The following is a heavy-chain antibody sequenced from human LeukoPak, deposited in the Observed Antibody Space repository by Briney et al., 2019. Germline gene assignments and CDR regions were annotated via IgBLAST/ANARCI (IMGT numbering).Heavy chain of an antibody. CDR3: ARDGRYSSSSPRFDY. D-gene: IGHD6-6*01. J-gene: IGHJ4*02. CDR1: GGTFSSYA. CDR2: IIPIFGTA. Sequence: SVKVSCKASGGTFSSYAISWVRQAPGQGLEWVGGIIPIFGTANYAQKFQGRVTITADESTSTAYMELSSLRSEDTAVYYCARDGRYSSSSPRFDYWGQGTLVTVSS. V-gene: IGHV1-69*13.